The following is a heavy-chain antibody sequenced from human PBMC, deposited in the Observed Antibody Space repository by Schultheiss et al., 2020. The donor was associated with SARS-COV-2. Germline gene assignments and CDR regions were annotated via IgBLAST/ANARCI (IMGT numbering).Heavy chain of an antibody. D-gene: IGHD4-17*01. V-gene: IGHV4-59*08. CDR1: GGSISSYY. J-gene: IGHJ4*02. Sequence: SETLSLTCTVSGGSISSYYWSWIRQPPGKGLEWIGYIYYSGSTNYNPSLKSRVTISVDTSKNQFSLKLSSVTAADTAVYYCATGGSTVTGTFDYWGQGTLVTVSS. CDR2: IYYSGST. CDR3: ATGGSTVTGTFDY.